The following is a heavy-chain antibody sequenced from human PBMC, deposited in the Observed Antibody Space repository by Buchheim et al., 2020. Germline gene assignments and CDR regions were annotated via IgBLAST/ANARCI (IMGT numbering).Heavy chain of an antibody. CDR2: ISYDGSNK. CDR1: GFTFSSYA. D-gene: IGHD3-22*01. CDR3: ARIGKDNSGYYYFDY. Sequence: QVQLVESGGGVVQPGRSLRLSCAASGFTFSSYAMHWVRQAPGKGLEWVAVISYDGSNKYYADSVKGRFTICRDNSKNTLYLQMNSLRAEDTAVYYCARIGKDNSGYYYFDYWGQGTL. V-gene: IGHV3-30*04. J-gene: IGHJ4*02.